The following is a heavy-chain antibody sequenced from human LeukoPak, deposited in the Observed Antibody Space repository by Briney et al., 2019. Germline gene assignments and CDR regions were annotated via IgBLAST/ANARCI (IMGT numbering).Heavy chain of an antibody. D-gene: IGHD3-9*01. Sequence: QPGGSLRLSCAASGFTFSSYWMSWVRQAPGKGLEWVSAISGSGGSTYYADSVKGRFTISRDNSKNTLYLQMNSLRAEDTAVYYCAKDAPPHDILTGYYYLLDYFDYWGQGTLVTVSS. CDR2: ISGSGGST. J-gene: IGHJ4*02. V-gene: IGHV3-23*01. CDR3: AKDAPPHDILTGYYYLLDYFDY. CDR1: GFTFSSYW.